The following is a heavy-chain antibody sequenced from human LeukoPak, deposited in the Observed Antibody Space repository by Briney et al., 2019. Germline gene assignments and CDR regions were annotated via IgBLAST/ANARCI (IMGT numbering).Heavy chain of an antibody. V-gene: IGHV1-2*02. CDR3: ARDGSGGGWNDY. CDR2: ITPKSGAA. J-gene: IGHJ4*02. D-gene: IGHD2-15*01. Sequence: MGWITPKSGAASYNQAFQGRVTMTRDTSISTAYMELNGLRSDDTAVYYCARDGSGGGWNDYWGQGTLVTVSS.